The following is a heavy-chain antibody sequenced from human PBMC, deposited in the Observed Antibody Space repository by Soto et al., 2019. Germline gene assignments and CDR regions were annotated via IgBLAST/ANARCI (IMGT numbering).Heavy chain of an antibody. D-gene: IGHD3-16*02. CDR1: GGSISSSSYY. J-gene: IGHJ4*02. V-gene: IGHV4-39*01. CDR3: ARLWGELSPSAPDVLDY. CDR2: IYYSGST. Sequence: SETLSLTCTVSGGSISSSSYYWGWIRQPPGKGLEWIGSIYYSGSTYYNPSLKSRVTISVDTSKNQFSLKLSSVTAADTAVYYCARLWGELSPSAPDVLDYWGQGTLVTVSS.